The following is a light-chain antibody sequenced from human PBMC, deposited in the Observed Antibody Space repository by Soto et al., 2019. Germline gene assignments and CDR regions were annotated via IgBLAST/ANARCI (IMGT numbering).Light chain of an antibody. CDR2: DAH. J-gene: IGKJ1*01. V-gene: IGKV3-11*01. CDR3: QQYNNWPQT. CDR1: QSVSSF. Sequence: EIVLTQSPATLSLSPGERATRSCRASQSVSSFLAWYQQKPGQAPRLLIYDAHNRATGIPARFSGSGSGTEFTLTISSLQSEDFAVYYCQQYNNWPQTLGQGTKVDIK.